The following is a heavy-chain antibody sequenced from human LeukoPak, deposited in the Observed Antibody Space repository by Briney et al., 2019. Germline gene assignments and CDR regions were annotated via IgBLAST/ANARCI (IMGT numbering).Heavy chain of an antibody. D-gene: IGHD5-24*01. CDR2: ISDRGDRQ. J-gene: IGHJ4*02. CDR3: VVYTGGYRSQF. V-gene: IGHV3-23*01. Sequence: GGSLRLSCAASGFTFTNYAMSWVRQAPGKGLEWVSAISDRGDRQYYADSVKGRFTISGDNSMNTLRLQMNSLSVEDTAVYYCVVYTGGYRSQFWGQGTLVTVSS. CDR1: GFTFTNYA.